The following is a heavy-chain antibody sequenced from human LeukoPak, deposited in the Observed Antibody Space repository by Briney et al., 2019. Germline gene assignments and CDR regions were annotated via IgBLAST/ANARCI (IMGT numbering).Heavy chain of an antibody. Sequence: GGSLRLSCAASGFTVSSNYMSWVRQAPGKGLEWVSVIYSGGSTYYADSVKGRFTISRDNAKNSLYLQMNSLRAEDTALYYCAKEGPSSSDAFDIWGQGTMVTVSS. J-gene: IGHJ3*02. CDR1: GFTVSSNY. CDR2: IYSGGST. CDR3: AKEGPSSSDAFDI. D-gene: IGHD6-13*01. V-gene: IGHV3-53*05.